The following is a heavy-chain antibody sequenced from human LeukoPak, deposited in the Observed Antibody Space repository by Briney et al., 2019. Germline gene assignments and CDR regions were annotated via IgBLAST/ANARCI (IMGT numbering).Heavy chain of an antibody. J-gene: IGHJ4*02. V-gene: IGHV3-21*04. Sequence: GGSLRLSCAASGFTFSSYSMNWVRQAPGKGLEWVSSISSSSSYIYYADSVEGRFTISRDNAKNSLYLQMNSLRAEDTAVYYCAKLCTGFGFDYWGQGTLVTVSS. CDR1: GFTFSSYS. D-gene: IGHD2-8*02. CDR2: ISSSSSYI. CDR3: AKLCTGFGFDY.